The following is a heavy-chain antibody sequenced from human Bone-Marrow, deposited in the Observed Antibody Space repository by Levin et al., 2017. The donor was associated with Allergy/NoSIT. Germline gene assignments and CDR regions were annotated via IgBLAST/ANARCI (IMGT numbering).Heavy chain of an antibody. V-gene: IGHV4-59*02. CDR1: GGSVSTSY. Sequence: SQTLSLTCSVSGGSVSTSYWNWIRQPPGKGLEWIGYISYSGSTNYNPSLKSRVTISLDTSKNQFSLKLSSVTAADTAVYYCARGSFSTNWYYLDSWGQGTLVTVSS. J-gene: IGHJ4*02. CDR3: ARGSFSTNWYYLDS. D-gene: IGHD6-13*01. CDR2: ISYSGST.